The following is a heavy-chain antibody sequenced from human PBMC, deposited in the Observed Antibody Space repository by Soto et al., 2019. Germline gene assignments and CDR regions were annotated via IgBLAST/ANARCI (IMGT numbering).Heavy chain of an antibody. CDR3: ARYSSGAGDY. CDR1: GFTFSDTW. D-gene: IGHD6-19*01. J-gene: IGHJ4*02. CDR2: INSDGSVT. V-gene: IGHV3-74*01. Sequence: EVQPVESGGGLVQPGGSLRLSCAASGFTFSDTWMFWVRQAPGKGLVWVSRINSDGSVTSYADSVKGRFTISRDNAKNTLYLQMNSLRTEDTAVYYCARYSSGAGDYWGPGTLVTVSS.